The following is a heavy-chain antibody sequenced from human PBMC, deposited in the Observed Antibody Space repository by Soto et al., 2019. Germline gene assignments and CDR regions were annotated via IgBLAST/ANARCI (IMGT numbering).Heavy chain of an antibody. CDR3: AREGYCSGGSCYSGPPDDY. V-gene: IGHV3-23*01. J-gene: IGHJ4*02. Sequence: GGSLRLSCAASGFTFSSYGMSWVRQAPGKGLEWVSDISGSGGSTYYADSVKGRFTISRDNAKNSLYLQMNSLRAEDTAVYYCAREGYCSGGSCYSGPPDDYWGQGTLVTVSS. CDR1: GFTFSSYG. D-gene: IGHD2-15*01. CDR2: ISGSGGST.